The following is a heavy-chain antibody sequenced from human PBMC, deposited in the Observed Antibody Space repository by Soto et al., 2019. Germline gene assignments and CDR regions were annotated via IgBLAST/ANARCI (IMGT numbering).Heavy chain of an antibody. CDR3: AKELVAVAGSDY. J-gene: IGHJ4*02. Sequence: VGSLRLSCAASGFTFNNYAMTWVRQAPGRGLEWVSTISGSAVTTYYADSVKGRFIISRDNPKNTVFLQMNSLRGEDTAVYYCAKELVAVAGSDYWGQGTLVTVSS. CDR2: ISGSAVTT. CDR1: GFTFNNYA. D-gene: IGHD6-19*01. V-gene: IGHV3-23*01.